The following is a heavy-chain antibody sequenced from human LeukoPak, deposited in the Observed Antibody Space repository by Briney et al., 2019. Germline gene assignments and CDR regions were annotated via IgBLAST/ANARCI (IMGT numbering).Heavy chain of an antibody. J-gene: IGHJ4*02. CDR1: GFTFSSYS. CDR2: ISSSSSYI. D-gene: IGHD6-13*01. V-gene: IGHV3-21*01. CDR3: AREEIAAAGTNY. Sequence: PGGSLRLSCAASGFTFSSYSMNWVRQAPGKGLEWVSSISSSSSYIYYADSVKGRFTISRDNAKNSLYLQMNSLRAEDTAVYYCAREEIAAAGTNYWGQGTLVTVSS.